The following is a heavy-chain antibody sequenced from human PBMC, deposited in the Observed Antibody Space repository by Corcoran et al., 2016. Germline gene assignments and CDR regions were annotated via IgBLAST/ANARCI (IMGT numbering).Heavy chain of an antibody. CDR2: IYPGDSDT. Sequence: EGQLVQSGAEVKKPGESLKISCKGSGYSLTNYWIGWVRQMPGKGLEWMGNIYPGDSDTRYSPSFQGQVTISADKSISTAYLQWSSLKASDTAMYYGASHRYLYDSSGFWDDAFDIWGQGTMVTVSS. CDR3: ASHRYLYDSSGFWDDAFDI. J-gene: IGHJ3*02. V-gene: IGHV5-51*01. D-gene: IGHD3-22*01. CDR1: GYSLTNYW.